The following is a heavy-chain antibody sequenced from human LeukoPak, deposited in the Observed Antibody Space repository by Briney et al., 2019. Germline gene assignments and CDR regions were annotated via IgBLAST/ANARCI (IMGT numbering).Heavy chain of an antibody. V-gene: IGHV4-59*08. CDR2: IYYSGST. CDR3: ARLTQVRAFDI. D-gene: IGHD3-10*01. J-gene: IGHJ3*02. Sequence: KPSETLSLTCTVSGXSISSYYGSWIRQPPGKGLEWIGYIYYSGSTNYNPSLKSRVTISVDTSKNQFSLKLSSVTAADTAVYYCARLTQVRAFDIWGQGTMVTVSS. CDR1: GXSISSYY.